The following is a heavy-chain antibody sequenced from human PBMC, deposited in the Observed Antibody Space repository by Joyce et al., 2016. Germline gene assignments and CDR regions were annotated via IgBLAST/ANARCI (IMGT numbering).Heavy chain of an antibody. Sequence: QVQLVQSGAEVKQPGSSVKVPCTASGDSFSDYSINWVQQAPGQGLACIGEFIPTCGSRNYARVSRGRFTITADVSTSILYMEEGRLKWEDTAVYNCAGGRGDTLYNWFDPWGQATLVSVSS. V-gene: IGHV1-69*01. J-gene: IGHJ5*02. CDR1: GDSFSDYS. CDR2: FIPTCGSR. CDR3: AGGRGDTLYNWFDP. D-gene: IGHD3-16*01.